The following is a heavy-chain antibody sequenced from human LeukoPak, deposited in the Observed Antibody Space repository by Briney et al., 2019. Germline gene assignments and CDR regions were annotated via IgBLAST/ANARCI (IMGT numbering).Heavy chain of an antibody. CDR2: INHSGST. Sequence: PSETLSLTCAVYGGSFSGYYWSWVRQPPGKGLEWIGEINHSGSTNYNPSLKSRVTISVDTSKNQFSLKLSSVTAADTAVYYCARRSGSYLYYYYYMDVWGKGTTVTISS. V-gene: IGHV4-34*01. J-gene: IGHJ6*03. CDR3: ARRSGSYLYYYYYMDV. CDR1: GGSFSGYY. D-gene: IGHD3-10*01.